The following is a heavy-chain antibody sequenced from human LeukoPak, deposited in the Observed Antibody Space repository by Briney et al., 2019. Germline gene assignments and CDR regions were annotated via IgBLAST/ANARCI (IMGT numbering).Heavy chain of an antibody. V-gene: IGHV3-30*02. D-gene: IGHD3-22*01. CDR2: IRYDGSNE. Sequence: GGSLRLSCAASGFTFSSYGMHWVRQAPGKGLEWVSFIRYDGSNEYYADSVRGRFTISRDNSKNTLYLQMNSLRAEDTAVYYCARGMYYYDSSGYYYAWEDAFDIWGQGTMVTVSS. J-gene: IGHJ3*02. CDR1: GFTFSSYG. CDR3: ARGMYYYDSSGYYYAWEDAFDI.